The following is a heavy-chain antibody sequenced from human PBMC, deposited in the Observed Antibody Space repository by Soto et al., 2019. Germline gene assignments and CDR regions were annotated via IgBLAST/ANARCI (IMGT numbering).Heavy chain of an antibody. D-gene: IGHD4-17*01. Sequence: QVQLVESGGGVVQPGRSLRLSCAASGFTFSSYGMHWVRQAPGKGLEWVAVIWYDGSNKYYADSVKGRFTISRDNSKNTLYLQMNSLRAEDKAVYYCAREVPDYGDYAHAFDILGQGTMVTVSS. J-gene: IGHJ3*02. V-gene: IGHV3-33*01. CDR2: IWYDGSNK. CDR3: AREVPDYGDYAHAFDI. CDR1: GFTFSSYG.